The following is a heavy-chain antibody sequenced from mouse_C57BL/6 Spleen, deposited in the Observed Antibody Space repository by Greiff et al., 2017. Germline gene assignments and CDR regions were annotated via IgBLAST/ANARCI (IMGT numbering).Heavy chain of an antibody. CDR3: ATGNYDYFDY. Sequence: VQLQQSGPELVKPGASVKISCKASGYAFSSSWMNWVKQRPGKGLEWIGRIYPGDGDTNYNGKFKGTATLTADKSSSTAYMQLSSLTSEVSAVYFCATGNYDYFDYWGQGTTLTVAS. J-gene: IGHJ2*01. V-gene: IGHV1-82*01. CDR1: GYAFSSSW. D-gene: IGHD2-1*01. CDR2: IYPGDGDT.